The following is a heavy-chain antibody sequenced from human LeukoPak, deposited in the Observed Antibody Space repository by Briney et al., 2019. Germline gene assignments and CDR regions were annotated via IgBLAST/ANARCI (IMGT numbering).Heavy chain of an antibody. CDR2: IYYSGST. J-gene: IGHJ4*02. CDR1: GGSISSSSYY. D-gene: IGHD6-19*01. Sequence: TSETLSLTCTVSGGSISSSSYYWGWIRQPPGKGLEWIGSIYYSGSTYYNPSLKSRVTISVDTSKNQFSLKLSSVTAADTAVYYCASIAVAGTLFDYRGQGTLVTVSS. V-gene: IGHV4-39*01. CDR3: ASIAVAGTLFDY.